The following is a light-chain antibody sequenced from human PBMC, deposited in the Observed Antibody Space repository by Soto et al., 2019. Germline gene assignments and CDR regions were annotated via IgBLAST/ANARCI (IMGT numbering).Light chain of an antibody. CDR2: GAS. Sequence: EIVLTQSPGTLSLSPGERATLSCRASQTVSSDYLAWYRQRPGQAPRLLLYGASNRATAIPDRISGSESGTDFTLTITRLEPEDFAVYSCQQYCSSPYTFGQGTKREI. V-gene: IGKV3-20*01. CDR1: QTVSSDY. CDR3: QQYCSSPYT. J-gene: IGKJ2*01.